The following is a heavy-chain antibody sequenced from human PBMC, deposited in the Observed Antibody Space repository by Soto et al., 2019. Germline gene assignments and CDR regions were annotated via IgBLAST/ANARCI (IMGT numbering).Heavy chain of an antibody. CDR3: ARYGSSGYYWPYYYYGMDV. CDR1: GFTFSSYA. V-gene: IGHV3-23*01. D-gene: IGHD3-22*01. J-gene: IGHJ6*02. CDR2: IEIGGKT. Sequence: GGSLRLSCAASGFTFSSYAMSWVRQAPGKGPQWVPGIEIGGKTYYADSVRGRFTIARDNSRNTLSLQMNSLRAEDTAVYYCARYGSSGYYWPYYYYGMDVWGQGTTVTVSS.